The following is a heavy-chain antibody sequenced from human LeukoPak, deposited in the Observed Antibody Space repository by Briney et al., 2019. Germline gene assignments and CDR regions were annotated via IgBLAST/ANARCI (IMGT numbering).Heavy chain of an antibody. CDR2: ISYDGSNK. J-gene: IGHJ6*02. CDR3: AKVPHPVVVAATHHYYYYGMDV. Sequence: GGSLRLSCAASGFTFSSYGMHWVRQAPGKGLEWVAVISYDGSNKYYADSVKGRFTISRDNSKNTLYLQMNSLRAEDTAVYYCAKVPHPVVVAATHHYYYYGMDVWGQGTTVTVSS. V-gene: IGHV3-30*18. CDR1: GFTFSSYG. D-gene: IGHD2-15*01.